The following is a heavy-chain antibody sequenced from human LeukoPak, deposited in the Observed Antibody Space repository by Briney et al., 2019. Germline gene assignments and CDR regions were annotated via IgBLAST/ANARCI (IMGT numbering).Heavy chain of an antibody. J-gene: IGHJ4*02. D-gene: IGHD3-22*01. CDR3: ARGGYYDSSGYYSIDY. V-gene: IGHV3-30-3*01. CDR2: ISYDGSNK. CDR1: GFTFSSYA. Sequence: PGRSLRLSCAASGFTFSSYAKHWVRQAPGKGLEWVAVISYDGSNKYYADSVKGRFTISRDNSKNTLYLQMNSLRAEDTAVYYCARGGYYDSSGYYSIDYWGQGTLVTVSS.